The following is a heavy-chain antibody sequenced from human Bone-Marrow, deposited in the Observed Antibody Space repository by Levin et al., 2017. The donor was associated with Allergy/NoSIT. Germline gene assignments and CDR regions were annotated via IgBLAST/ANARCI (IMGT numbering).Heavy chain of an antibody. CDR2: ISWNSGII. CDR3: AKVGYSSSWRMDV. Sequence: LSLTCVASGFTFDDSAMHWVRQAPGKGLEWVSGISWNSGIIGYADSVKGRFTISRDNAKNSLYLQMTSLKADDTALYYCAKVGYSSSWRMDVWGQGTTVTVSS. CDR1: GFTFDDSA. D-gene: IGHD6-13*01. J-gene: IGHJ6*02. V-gene: IGHV3-9*01.